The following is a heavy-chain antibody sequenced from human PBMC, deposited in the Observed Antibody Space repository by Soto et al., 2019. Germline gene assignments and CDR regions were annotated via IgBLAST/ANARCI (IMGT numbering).Heavy chain of an antibody. Sequence: SETLSLTCAVYGGSVNGYYWNWIRQPPGKGLEWIGEINHTGGTHYNPSLKSRVIMSVDTSRNQFSLRLSSVTAADTAIYYCATRITVFGLLIPPFDPWGQGTQVTVSS. CDR2: INHTGGT. CDR1: GGSVNGYY. CDR3: ATRITVFGLLIPPFDP. D-gene: IGHD3-3*01. J-gene: IGHJ5*02. V-gene: IGHV4-34*01.